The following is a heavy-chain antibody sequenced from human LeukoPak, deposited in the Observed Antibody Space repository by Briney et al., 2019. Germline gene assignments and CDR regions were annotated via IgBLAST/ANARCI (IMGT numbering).Heavy chain of an antibody. J-gene: IGHJ4*02. V-gene: IGHV4-31*03. Sequence: SETLSLTCTVSGGSISSGGYYWSWIRQHPGKGLEWIGYIYYSGSTYYNPSLKSRVTISVDTSKNQFSLKLSSVTAADTAVYYCARLDGYNQIDYWGQGALVTVSS. D-gene: IGHD5-24*01. CDR3: ARLDGYNQIDY. CDR1: GGSISSGGYY. CDR2: IYYSGST.